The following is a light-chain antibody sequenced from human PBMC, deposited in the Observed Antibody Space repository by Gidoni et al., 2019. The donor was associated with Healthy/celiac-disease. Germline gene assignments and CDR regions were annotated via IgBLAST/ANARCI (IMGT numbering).Light chain of an antibody. J-gene: IGKJ3*01. V-gene: IGKV3D-7*01. CDR2: GAS. CDR3: QQDYNLPIT. CDR1: QSVSSSY. Sequence: PGERVTLSCRASQSVSSSYLTWYQQKPGQAPRLLIYGASTRATGIPARFSGSGSGTDFTLTISSLQPEDFAVYYCQQDYNLPITFXPXTKVDIK.